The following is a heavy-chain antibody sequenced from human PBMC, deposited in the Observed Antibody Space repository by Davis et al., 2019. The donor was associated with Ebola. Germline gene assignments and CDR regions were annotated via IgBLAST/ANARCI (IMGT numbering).Heavy chain of an antibody. J-gene: IGHJ4*02. D-gene: IGHD6-19*01. CDR3: ATTPQYSSGQNKPFDY. Sequence: GESLKISCAASGFTFSDYYMSWIRQAPGKGLEWVSYFSSSSSYTNNADSVKGRFTISRDNAKNSLYLQMNSLRAEDTAVYYCATTPQYSSGQNKPFDYWGQGTLVTVSS. V-gene: IGHV3-11*06. CDR1: GFTFSDYY. CDR2: FSSSSSYT.